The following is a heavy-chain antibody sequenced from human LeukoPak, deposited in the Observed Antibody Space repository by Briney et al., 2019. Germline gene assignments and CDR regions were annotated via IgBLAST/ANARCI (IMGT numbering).Heavy chain of an antibody. CDR2: INPNSGGK. CDR1: GYTFTGYY. V-gene: IGHV1-2*02. D-gene: IGHD2-2*01. J-gene: IGHJ6*02. CDR3: ARDRGIRYCSSTSCEGYYYYYRMDV. Sequence: GASVKVSCKASGYTFTGYYMHWVRQAPGQGLEWMGWINPNSGGKNYAQKFQGRVTMTRDTSISTAYMELSRLRSDDTAVYYCARDRGIRYCSSTSCEGYYYYYRMDVWGQGTTVTVSS.